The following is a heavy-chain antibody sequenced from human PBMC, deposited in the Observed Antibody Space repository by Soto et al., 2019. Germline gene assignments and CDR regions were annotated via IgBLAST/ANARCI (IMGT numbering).Heavy chain of an antibody. Sequence: PGGSLRLSCAASGFTFSSYSMNWVRQAPGKGLEWVSSISSSSSYIYYADSVKGRFTISRDNAKNSLYLQMNSLRAEDTAVYYCARSKYYYDSSGYYFFDYWGQGTMVTVYS. V-gene: IGHV3-21*01. D-gene: IGHD3-22*01. J-gene: IGHJ4*02. CDR3: ARSKYYYDSSGYYFFDY. CDR2: ISSSSSYI. CDR1: GFTFSSYS.